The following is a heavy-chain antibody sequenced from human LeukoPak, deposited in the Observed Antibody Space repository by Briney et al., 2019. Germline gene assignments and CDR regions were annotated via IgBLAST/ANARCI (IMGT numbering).Heavy chain of an antibody. CDR1: GYSISSGYY. CDR2: IYLSGST. Sequence: SEILSLTCTVSGYSISSGYYWGWIRQPPGKGLEWIGSIYLSGSTYYNPSLKSRVTISVDTSKNQFSLKLSSVTAADTAVYYCARVGDFAHRHWYFDLWCGGTLVTVSS. J-gene: IGHJ2*01. CDR3: ARVGDFAHRHWYFDL. D-gene: IGHD4-17*01. V-gene: IGHV4-38-2*02.